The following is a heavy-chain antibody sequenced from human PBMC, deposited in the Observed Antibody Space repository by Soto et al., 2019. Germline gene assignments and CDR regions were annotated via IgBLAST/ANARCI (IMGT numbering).Heavy chain of an antibody. CDR3: ARGKIVLGAYYCEN. Sequence: QVQLVESGGGVVQPGRSLRLSCATSGFTFDSYGMHWVRQAPGKGLEWVAVIWFDGSEKYYADSVKGRFTISRDNSKNTLYLQMNSLRAEDTAIYYCARGKIVLGAYYCENWGQGALVTVSS. CDR2: IWFDGSEK. J-gene: IGHJ4*02. V-gene: IGHV3-33*01. CDR1: GFTFDSYG. D-gene: IGHD2-21*01.